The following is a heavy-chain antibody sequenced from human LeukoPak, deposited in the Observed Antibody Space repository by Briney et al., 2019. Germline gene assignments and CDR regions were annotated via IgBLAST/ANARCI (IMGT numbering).Heavy chain of an antibody. CDR1: GVSISSYY. D-gene: IGHD3-10*01. CDR3: ARHLVSGRPSDY. CDR2: IHYSGST. V-gene: IGHV4-59*01. J-gene: IGHJ4*02. Sequence: SETLSLTCTVSGVSISSYYWSWIRQPPGKGLEWIGYIHYSGSTKYNPSLKSRVTISVDTSKNQFSLQLSAVTAADTAVYYWARHLVSGRPSDYWGQGTLVTVSS.